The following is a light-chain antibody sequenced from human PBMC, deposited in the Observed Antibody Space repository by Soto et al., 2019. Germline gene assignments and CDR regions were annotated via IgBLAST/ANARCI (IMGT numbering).Light chain of an antibody. V-gene: IGKV3-11*01. CDR2: DTS. CDR1: PGVSSY. Sequence: EIVLTQSPATLSLSPGERATLSCRASPGVSSYLAWYQQKPGQAPRLLLYDTSNRATGIPARFSGSVSGTDFTLTISSLEPEDFAVYYCQQRSDWPWTFGQGTKVEIK. J-gene: IGKJ1*01. CDR3: QQRSDWPWT.